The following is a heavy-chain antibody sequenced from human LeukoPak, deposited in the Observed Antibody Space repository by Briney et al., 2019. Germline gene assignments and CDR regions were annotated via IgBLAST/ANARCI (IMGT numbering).Heavy chain of an antibody. J-gene: IGHJ6*02. Sequence: PGGSLRLSRAASGFTFSSYGMHWVRQAPGKGLEWVAVIWYDGSNKYYADSVKGRFTISRDNSKNTLYLQMNSLRAEDTAVYYCARTDVLLSGMDVWGQGTTVTVSS. V-gene: IGHV3-33*01. CDR3: ARTDVLLSGMDV. D-gene: IGHD3-10*01. CDR2: IWYDGSNK. CDR1: GFTFSSYG.